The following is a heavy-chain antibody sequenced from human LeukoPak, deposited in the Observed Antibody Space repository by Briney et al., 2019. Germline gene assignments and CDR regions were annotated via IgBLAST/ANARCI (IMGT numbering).Heavy chain of an antibody. V-gene: IGHV3-23*01. CDR1: GFTFSSHA. CDR2: ITGSGGGS. D-gene: IGHD3-10*01. Sequence: PGGSLRLSCAASGFTFSSHAMSWVRQAPGEGLEWVSAITGSGGGSNHADSVKGRFTISRDNSQNTLYLQMNSLRAEDTAVYYCAVSARVASYWYFDYWGQGTLVTVSS. CDR3: AVSARVASYWYFDY. J-gene: IGHJ4*02.